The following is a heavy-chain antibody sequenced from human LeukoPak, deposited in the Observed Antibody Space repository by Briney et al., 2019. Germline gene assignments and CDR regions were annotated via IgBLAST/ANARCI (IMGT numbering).Heavy chain of an antibody. J-gene: IGHJ6*02. CDR3: ARAAGDYGSGYGMDV. V-gene: IGHV1-46*01. Sequence: ASVKVSCKASGYTFTSYYMHWVRQAPGQGLEWMGIINPSGGSTSYAQKFQGRVTMTRDTSTSTVYMELSSLRSEDTAVYYCARAAGDYGSGYGMDVWGQGTTVTVSS. CDR2: INPSGGST. CDR1: GYTFTSYY. D-gene: IGHD4-17*01.